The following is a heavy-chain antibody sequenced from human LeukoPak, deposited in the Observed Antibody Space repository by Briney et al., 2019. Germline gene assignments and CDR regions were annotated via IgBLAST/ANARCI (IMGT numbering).Heavy chain of an antibody. CDR2: ISSSSSYI. D-gene: IGHD3-10*01. J-gene: IGHJ4*02. CDR1: GFTFSSYS. CDR3: ARDLAGHYYGSGSSFDY. Sequence: GSLRLSCAASGFTFSSYSMNWVRQAPGKGLEWVSSISSSSSYIYYADSVKGRFTISRDNAKNSLYLQMNSLRAEDTAVYYCARDLAGHYYGSGSSFDYWGQGTLVTVS. V-gene: IGHV3-21*01.